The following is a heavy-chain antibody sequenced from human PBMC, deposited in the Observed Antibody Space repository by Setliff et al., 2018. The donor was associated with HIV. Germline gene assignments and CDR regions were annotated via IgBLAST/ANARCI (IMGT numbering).Heavy chain of an antibody. J-gene: IGHJ5*02. CDR3: ARDWSMTSRESNWFDP. CDR2: ISPQNGDR. CDR1: GYTFTDYF. D-gene: IGHD6-6*01. Sequence: ASVKVSCKSSGYTFTDYFIHWVRQAPGQGLEWMGWISPQNGDRKIPQRFRGRVTMTRDASINTAYMELSSLTSDDTAVYYCARDWSMTSRESNWFDPWGQGTLVTVSS. V-gene: IGHV1-2*02.